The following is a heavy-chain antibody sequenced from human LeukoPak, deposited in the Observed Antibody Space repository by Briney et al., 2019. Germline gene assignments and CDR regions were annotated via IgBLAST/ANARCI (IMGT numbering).Heavy chain of an antibody. V-gene: IGHV3-21*01. J-gene: IGHJ4*02. CDR2: ISSSSSYI. CDR3: AKSYSPEYGAYYFDY. Sequence: PGGSLRLSCAASGFTFSSYDMHWVRQAPGKGLEWVSSISSSSSYIYYADSVKGRFTISRDNAKNSLYLQMNSLRAEDTAVYYCAKSYSPEYGAYYFDYWGQGTLVTVSS. CDR1: GFTFSSYD. D-gene: IGHD4-17*01.